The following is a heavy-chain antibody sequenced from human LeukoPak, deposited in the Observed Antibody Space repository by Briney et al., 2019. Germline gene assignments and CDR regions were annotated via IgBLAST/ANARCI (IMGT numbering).Heavy chain of an antibody. CDR3: ARNYYDSSGYLPPYYFDY. CDR2: ISAYNGNT. Sequence: ASVKVSCKASGYTFTSYGISWVRQAPGQGLEWMGWISAYNGNTNYAQKLRGRVTMTTDTSTSTAYMELRSLRSDDTAVYYCARNYYDSSGYLPPYYFDYWGQGTLVTVSS. D-gene: IGHD3-22*01. V-gene: IGHV1-18*01. CDR1: GYTFTSYG. J-gene: IGHJ4*02.